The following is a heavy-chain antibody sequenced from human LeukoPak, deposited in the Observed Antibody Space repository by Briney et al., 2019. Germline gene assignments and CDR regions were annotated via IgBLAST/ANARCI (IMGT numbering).Heavy chain of an antibody. J-gene: IGHJ3*02. CDR2: IYYSGST. CDR1: GGSISSSSYY. V-gene: IGHV4-39*07. CDR3: ARDLQLLWFGELDAFDI. D-gene: IGHD3-10*01. Sequence: SETLSLTCTVSGGSISSSSYYWGWIRQPPGKGLEWIGSIYYSGSTYYNPSLKSRVTISVDTSKNQFSLKLSSVTAADTAVYYCARDLQLLWFGELDAFDIWGQGTMVTVSS.